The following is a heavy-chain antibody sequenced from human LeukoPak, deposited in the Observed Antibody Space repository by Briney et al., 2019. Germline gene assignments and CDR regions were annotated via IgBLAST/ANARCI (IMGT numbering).Heavy chain of an antibody. J-gene: IGHJ1*01. CDR1: GFSLSTSAVG. CDR2: IFWDTDT. D-gene: IGHD2-15*01. Sequence: ESGPTLVNPTQPLTLTCTFSGFSLSTSAVGVGWIRQPPGKALEWLALIFWDTDTRYSPSLKNRLTITKGTSKNQVVLTLTNVDPVDTATYYCAHASPCRGGSCSEFFQHWGQGTLVTVSS. CDR3: AHASPCRGGSCSEFFQH. V-gene: IGHV2-5*02.